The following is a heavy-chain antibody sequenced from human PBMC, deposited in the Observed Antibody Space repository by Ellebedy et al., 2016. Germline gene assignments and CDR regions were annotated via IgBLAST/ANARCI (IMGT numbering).Heavy chain of an antibody. CDR2: IYYSGST. D-gene: IGHD4/OR15-4a*01. CDR1: GGSISGYY. J-gene: IGHJ4*02. Sequence: SETLSLTCTVSGGSISGYYWSWIRQPPGKGLEWIGYIYYSGSTNYNPSLKSRVTISVDPSKNQLSLKLRSVTAADTAVYYCARHAGSLSARDYWGQGTLVTVSS. V-gene: IGHV4-59*08. CDR3: ARHAGSLSARDY.